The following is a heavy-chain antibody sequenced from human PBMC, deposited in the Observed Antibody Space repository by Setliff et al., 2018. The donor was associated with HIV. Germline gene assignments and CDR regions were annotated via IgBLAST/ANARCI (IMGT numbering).Heavy chain of an antibody. D-gene: IGHD3-22*01. Sequence: SETLSLTCAVSGDSIRSNNWWTCVRQYPGKGLRWVGEISRLGTANYNTSLRSRVTISADQSKGQFSLRLTSVTAEDTAVYYCARARRDSYDRGRRCHYYIDLWGKGTTVTVSS. V-gene: IGHV4-4*02. CDR3: ARARRDSYDRGRRCHYYIDL. CDR1: GDSIRSNNW. J-gene: IGHJ6*03. CDR2: ISRLGTA.